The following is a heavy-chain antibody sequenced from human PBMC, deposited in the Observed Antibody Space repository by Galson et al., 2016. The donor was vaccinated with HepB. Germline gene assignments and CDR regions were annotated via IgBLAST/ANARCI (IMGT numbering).Heavy chain of an antibody. V-gene: IGHV3-21*01. D-gene: IGHD1-1*01. CDR3: ATGGPPTDDY. CDR1: GFTFSNYG. J-gene: IGHJ4*02. CDR2: ISGSGSHM. Sequence: SLRLSCAASGFTFSNYGMNWVRQTPGKGLEWVSSISGSGSHMYYADSVKGRFTISRDNAKNSLYLQMNSLRAEDTAVYYCATGGPPTDDYWGQGTLVTVSS.